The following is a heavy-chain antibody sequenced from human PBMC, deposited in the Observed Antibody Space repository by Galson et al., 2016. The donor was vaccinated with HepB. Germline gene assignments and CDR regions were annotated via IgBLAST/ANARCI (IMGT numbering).Heavy chain of an antibody. CDR2: IHWNDDK. D-gene: IGHD1-26*01. CDR1: GFSLSSSGVG. V-gene: IGHV2-5*01. CDR3: VHIVHSGSYYYFAY. Sequence: PALVKPTQTLTLTCTFSGFSLSSSGVGVGWIRQSPGKALEWLALIHWNDDKRYSPSLKSRLTITKDTSKNQVVLTLTNMDPVDTATYYCVHIVHSGSYYYFAYWGQGTLVTVSS. J-gene: IGHJ4*02.